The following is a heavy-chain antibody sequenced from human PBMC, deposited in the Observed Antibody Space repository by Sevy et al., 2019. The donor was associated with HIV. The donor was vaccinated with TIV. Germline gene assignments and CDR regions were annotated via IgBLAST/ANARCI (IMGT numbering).Heavy chain of an antibody. CDR3: AREGCTKPHDY. D-gene: IGHD2-8*01. Sequence: GGSLRLSCAASGFTFSKYSMSWVRQPPGKGLEWVSTLSFGCGEINYADSVKGRFTMSTDNSKSWVYLQMNNLRPEDTAVYYCAREGCTKPHDYWGQGTLVTVSS. J-gene: IGHJ4*02. CDR2: LSFGCGEI. CDR1: GFTFSKYS. V-gene: IGHV3-23*01.